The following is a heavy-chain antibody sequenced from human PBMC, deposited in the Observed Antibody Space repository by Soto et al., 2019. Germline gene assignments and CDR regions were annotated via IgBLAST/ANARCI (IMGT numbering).Heavy chain of an antibody. CDR2: ISGSSSTI. CDR3: ARARSSGWYLDY. V-gene: IGHV3-48*02. D-gene: IGHD6-19*01. CDR1: GFTFSSYA. Sequence: EVQLLESGGGLVQPGGSLRLSCAASGFTFSSYAMSWVRQAPGKGLEWVSYISGSSSTIYYADSVKGRFTISRDNAKNSLYLQMNSLRDEDTAVYYCARARSSGWYLDYWGQGTLVTVSS. J-gene: IGHJ4*02.